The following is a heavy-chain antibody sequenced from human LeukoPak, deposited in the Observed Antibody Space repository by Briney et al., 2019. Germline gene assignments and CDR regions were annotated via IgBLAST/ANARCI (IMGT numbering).Heavy chain of an antibody. Sequence: GGSLRLSCAASGFTFINYGMRWVRQAPGKGLEWVAVISYDGTNKYYADSVKGRFTISRDNSKNTLYLQMNSLKTDDTAVYYCANYGDYQYFDYWGQGTLVTVSS. J-gene: IGHJ4*02. CDR2: ISYDGTNK. CDR3: ANYGDYQYFDY. CDR1: GFTFINYG. V-gene: IGHV3-30*18. D-gene: IGHD4-17*01.